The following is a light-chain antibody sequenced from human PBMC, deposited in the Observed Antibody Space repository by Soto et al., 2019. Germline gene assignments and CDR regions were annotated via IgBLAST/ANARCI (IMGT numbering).Light chain of an antibody. CDR1: QSVSNNY. J-gene: IGKJ1*01. Sequence: EVVLTQSPGTLSLSPRERATLSCRASQSVSNNYLAWHQHKPGQAPRLLIYGASNRAPGIPDRFSGSGSGPAFTLTISRLEPEAFADSYCRQYAASPRTFGQGTLVEVK. CDR3: RQYAASPRT. V-gene: IGKV3-20*01. CDR2: GAS.